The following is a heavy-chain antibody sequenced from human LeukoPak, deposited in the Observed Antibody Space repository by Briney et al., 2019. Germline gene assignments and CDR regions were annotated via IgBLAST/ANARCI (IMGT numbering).Heavy chain of an antibody. CDR1: GYTFTGYY. J-gene: IGHJ4*02. CDR3: ATQRGSYLWGTDFDY. D-gene: IGHD3-16*01. Sequence: APVKVSCKASGYTFTGYYMHWVRQAPGQGLEWMGWINPNSGDTKYAQKFQGRVTMTRDTSISTAYMELSRLTSDDTAVYYCATQRGSYLWGTDFDYWGQGTLVTVSS. V-gene: IGHV1-2*02. CDR2: INPNSGDT.